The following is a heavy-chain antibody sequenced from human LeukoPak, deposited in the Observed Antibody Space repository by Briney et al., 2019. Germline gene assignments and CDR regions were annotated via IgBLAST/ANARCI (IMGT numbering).Heavy chain of an antibody. CDR3: ARPKYSSSSLDY. J-gene: IGHJ4*02. Sequence: PSETLSLTCTVSGGSISSSSYYWSWIRQPPGKGLEWIGYIYYSGSTNYNPSLKSRVTISVDTSKNQFSLKLSSVTAADTAVYYCARPKYSSSSLDYWGQGTLVTVSS. V-gene: IGHV4-61*05. D-gene: IGHD6-6*01. CDR1: GGSISSSSYY. CDR2: IYYSGST.